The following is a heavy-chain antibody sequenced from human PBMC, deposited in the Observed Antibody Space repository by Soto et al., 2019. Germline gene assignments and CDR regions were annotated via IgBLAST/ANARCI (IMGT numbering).Heavy chain of an antibody. D-gene: IGHD3-22*01. V-gene: IGHV4-34*01. CDR2: INHSGST. CDR3: ARVSPDYYDSSGYYFYFDY. Sequence: SETLSLTCAVYGGSFSGYYWSWIRQPPGKGLEWIGEINHSGSTNYNPSLKSRVTISVDTSKNQFSLKLSSVTAADTAVYYCARVSPDYYDSSGYYFYFDYWGQGTLVTVSS. CDR1: GGSFSGYY. J-gene: IGHJ4*02.